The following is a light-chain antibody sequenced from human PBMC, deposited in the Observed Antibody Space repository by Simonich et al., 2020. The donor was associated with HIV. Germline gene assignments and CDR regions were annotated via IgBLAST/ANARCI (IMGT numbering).Light chain of an antibody. CDR2: AAS. J-gene: IGKJ2*01. V-gene: IGKV1-NL1*01. Sequence: DIQMTQSPSSLSASVGYRVTITCRASQGVSNSLAWYQQKPGKAPKLLLYAASRLESGGPSRFSGSGSGTDYTLTISSLQPEDFATYYCQQYYSTLMYTFGQGTKLEIK. CDR1: QGVSNS. CDR3: QQYYSTLMYT.